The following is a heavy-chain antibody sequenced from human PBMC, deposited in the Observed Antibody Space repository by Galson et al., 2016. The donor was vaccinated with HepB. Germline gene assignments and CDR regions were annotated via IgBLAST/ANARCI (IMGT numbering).Heavy chain of an antibody. D-gene: IGHD3-10*01. CDR2: VSGSGGTT. CDR1: GFTFRSYA. V-gene: IGHV3-23*01. J-gene: IGHJ4*02. CDR3: ARSYGSGTLGGY. Sequence: SLRLSCAASGFTFRSYAMIWVRQAPGKGLEWVSSVSGSGGTTYYADSVKGRFTISRDNAKNSLYLQMNSLRAEDTALYYCARSYGSGTLGGYWGQGTLVTVSS.